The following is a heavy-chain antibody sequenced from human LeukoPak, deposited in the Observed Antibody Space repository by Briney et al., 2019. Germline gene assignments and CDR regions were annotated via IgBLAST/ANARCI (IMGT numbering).Heavy chain of an antibody. CDR1: GFTLSTYW. CDR2: INSDGSRT. D-gene: IGHD3-9*01. J-gene: IGHJ3*02. CDR3: AQNYDILTDDAFDI. Sequence: PGGSLRLSCAASGFTLSTYWMHWVRQGPGRGRVWVSCINSDGSRTTYADSVKGRFTISRDNAKNTLYLQMNTLRVEDTAVYYCAQNYDILTDDAFDIWGQGKMVTVSA. V-gene: IGHV3-74*01.